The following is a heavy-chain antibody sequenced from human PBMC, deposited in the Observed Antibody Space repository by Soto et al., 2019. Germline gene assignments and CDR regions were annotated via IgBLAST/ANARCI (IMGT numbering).Heavy chain of an antibody. J-gene: IGHJ4*02. D-gene: IGHD1-26*01. V-gene: IGHV3-74*01. CDR1: GFTFSSYW. CDR2: INSDGSST. Sequence: GGSLRLSCAASGFTFSSYWMHWVRQAPGKGLVWVSRINSDGSSTSYADSVKGRFTISRDDAKNTLYLQMNSLRAEDTAVYYCAREWGSYVRSWPYRDYWGQGTLVTVSS. CDR3: AREWGSYVRSWPYRDY.